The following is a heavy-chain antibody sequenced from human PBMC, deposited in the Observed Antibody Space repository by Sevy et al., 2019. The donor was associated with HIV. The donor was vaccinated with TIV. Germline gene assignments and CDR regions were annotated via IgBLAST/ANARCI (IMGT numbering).Heavy chain of an antibody. V-gene: IGHV3-11*01. CDR2: ISSSGSTI. CDR3: ARDPVQYSSSSTFRY. Sequence: GGSLRLSCAASGFTFSDYYMSWIRQAPGKGLEWVSYISSSGSTIYYADSVKGRFTISRANAKNSLYLQMNSLRAEDTAVYYCARDPVQYSSSSTFRYSGQGTLVTVSS. CDR1: GFTFSDYY. D-gene: IGHD6-6*01. J-gene: IGHJ4*02.